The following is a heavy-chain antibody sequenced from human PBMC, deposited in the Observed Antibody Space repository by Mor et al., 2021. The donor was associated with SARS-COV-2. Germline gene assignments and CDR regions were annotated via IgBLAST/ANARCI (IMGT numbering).Heavy chain of an antibody. Sequence: GDSDTRYSPSFQGQVTISADKSISTAYLQWSSLKASDTAMYYCARYPTQQLGLRWVDPWGQGTLVTVSS. J-gene: IGHJ5*02. V-gene: IGHV5-51*01. CDR3: ARYPTQQLGLRWVDP. CDR2: GDSDT. D-gene: IGHD6-13*01.